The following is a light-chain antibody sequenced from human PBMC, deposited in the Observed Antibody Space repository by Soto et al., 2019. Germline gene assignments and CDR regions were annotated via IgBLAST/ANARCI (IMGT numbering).Light chain of an antibody. Sequence: QSALTQPPSASGTPGQRVTISCSGSSSNIGGNYVYWYQQLPGTAPKLLIYRNNQRPSGVPDRFSGSKSGTSASLAISGLRSEDEADYYCAAWDDSLSGGVFGGGTKVTVL. J-gene: IGLJ3*02. V-gene: IGLV1-47*01. CDR1: SSNIGGNY. CDR2: RNN. CDR3: AAWDDSLSGGV.